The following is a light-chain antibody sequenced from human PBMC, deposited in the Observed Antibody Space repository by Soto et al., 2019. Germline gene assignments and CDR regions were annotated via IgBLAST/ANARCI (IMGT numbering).Light chain of an antibody. Sequence: RXSVSRRYLTCYXKNXGTAPRXXXYRASRRAPGIPARFSRRGSAADFTLTISRLEPQDFELYYCQDHGSYAMTFGRGTRLEIK. CDR2: RAS. CDR1: XSVSRRY. CDR3: QDHGSYAMT. J-gene: IGKJ5*01. V-gene: IGKV3-20*01.